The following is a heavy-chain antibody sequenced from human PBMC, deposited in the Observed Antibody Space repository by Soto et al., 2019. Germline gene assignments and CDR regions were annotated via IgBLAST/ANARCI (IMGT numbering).Heavy chain of an antibody. J-gene: IGHJ4*02. V-gene: IGHV3-48*02. Sequence: EVQLVESGGGLVQPGGSLRLSCVASGFTFSTYRMNWVRQAPGKGLEWISYISSSSSTTYADSVKGRFTISRDNAKNSLYLQMNSLRDEDTAVYYCASAIWSGYLQADYWGQGTLVTVSS. CDR3: ASAIWSGYLQADY. CDR2: ISSSSSTT. CDR1: GFTFSTYR. D-gene: IGHD3-3*01.